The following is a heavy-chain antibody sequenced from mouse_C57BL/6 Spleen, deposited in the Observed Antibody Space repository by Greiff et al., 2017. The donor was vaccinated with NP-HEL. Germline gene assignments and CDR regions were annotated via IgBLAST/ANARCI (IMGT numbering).Heavy chain of an antibody. CDR3: ATYDPVYYFDY. J-gene: IGHJ2*01. D-gene: IGHD2-3*01. CDR1: GFTFSDYG. CDR2: ISSGSSTI. V-gene: IGHV5-17*01. Sequence: EVQGVESGGGLVKPGGSLKLSCAASGFTFSDYGMHWVRQAPEKGLEWVAYISSGSSTIYYADTVKGRFTISRDNAKNTLFLQMTSLRSEDTAMYYCATYDPVYYFDYWGQGTTLTVSS.